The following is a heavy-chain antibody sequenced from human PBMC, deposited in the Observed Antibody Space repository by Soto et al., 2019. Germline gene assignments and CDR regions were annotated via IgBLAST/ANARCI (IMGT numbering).Heavy chain of an antibody. Sequence: SETLSLTCTVSGGSISSHYWSWIRRPPGKGLEWIAHIYYTGSTYYNPSLKSRVTISVDTSKNQFSLRLSSVTAADTAVYYCARRGTYSTSAGIHYYGMDVWGQGTTVTVSS. CDR1: GGSISSHY. J-gene: IGHJ6*02. D-gene: IGHD6-13*01. V-gene: IGHV4-59*11. CDR3: ARRGTYSTSAGIHYYGMDV. CDR2: IYYTGST.